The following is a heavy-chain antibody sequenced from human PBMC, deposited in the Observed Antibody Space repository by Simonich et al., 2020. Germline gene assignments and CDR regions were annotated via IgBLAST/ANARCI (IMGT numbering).Heavy chain of an antibody. CDR1: GYTFTDYY. V-gene: IGHV1-2*02. CDR2: INPNTGGT. J-gene: IGHJ6*03. CDR3: ARVPPTSGGYYYYYYYMDV. D-gene: IGHD1-26*01. Sequence: QVQRLHTGAEVKKPAASVKASCKAAGYTFTDYYMHWVRKTPGQGLECMGWINPNTGGTNNAQKYQSRVTMTRDPSIITAYMELSRPRSDDTAVYYGARVPPTSGGYYYYYYYMDVWGKGTTVTVSS.